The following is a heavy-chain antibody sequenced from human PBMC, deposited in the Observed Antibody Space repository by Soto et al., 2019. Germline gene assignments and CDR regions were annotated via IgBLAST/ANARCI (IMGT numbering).Heavy chain of an antibody. CDR2: IYYSGST. Sequence: KASETLSLTCTVSGGSISSYYWSWIRQPPGKGLEWIGYIYYSGSTNYNPSLKSRVTISVDTSKNQFSLKLSSVTAADTAVYYCARAHSSSWYRYFDYWGQGTLVTVSS. V-gene: IGHV4-59*01. D-gene: IGHD6-13*01. J-gene: IGHJ4*02. CDR3: ARAHSSSWYRYFDY. CDR1: GGSISSYY.